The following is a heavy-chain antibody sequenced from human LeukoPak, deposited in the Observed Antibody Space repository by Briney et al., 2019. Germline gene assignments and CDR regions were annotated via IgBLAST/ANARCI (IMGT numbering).Heavy chain of an antibody. V-gene: IGHV3-23*01. J-gene: IGHJ4*02. Sequence: PGGSLRLSCAASRFTFSSYAMSWVRQAPGKGLEWVSAISGSGGSTYYADSVKGRFTISRDNSKNTLCLQMNSLRAEDTAVYYCAKGTHFGLGGVIVIASFDYWGQGTLVTVSS. D-gene: IGHD3-16*02. CDR3: AKGTHFGLGGVIVIASFDY. CDR1: RFTFSSYA. CDR2: ISGSGGST.